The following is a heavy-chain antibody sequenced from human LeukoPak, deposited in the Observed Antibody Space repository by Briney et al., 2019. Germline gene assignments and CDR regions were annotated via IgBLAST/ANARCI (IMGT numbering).Heavy chain of an antibody. J-gene: IGHJ6*03. CDR3: ARDLVGYCSSTSCYSYYYYYMDV. D-gene: IGHD2-2*01. Sequence: SETLSLTCTVSGGSISSYYWSWIRQPPGKGLEWIGYIYYSGSTNYNPSLKSRVTISVDTSKNQFSLKLSSVTAADTAVYYCARDLVGYCSSTSCYSYYYYYMDVWGKGTTVTISS. CDR2: IYYSGST. CDR1: GGSISSYY. V-gene: IGHV4-59*01.